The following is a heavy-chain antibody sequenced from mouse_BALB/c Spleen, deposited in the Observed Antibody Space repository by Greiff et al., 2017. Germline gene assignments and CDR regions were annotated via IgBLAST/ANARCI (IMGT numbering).Heavy chain of an antibody. CDR1: GYTFTSYY. CDR3: ARSDGFDY. Sequence: VQLQQSGPELVKPGASVRISCKASGYTFTSYYIHWVKQRPGQGLEWIGWIYPGNVNTKYNEKFKGKATLTADKSSSTAYMQLSSLTSEDSAVYFCARSDGFDYWGQGTTLTVSS. V-gene: IGHV1S56*01. CDR2: IYPGNVNT. J-gene: IGHJ2*01.